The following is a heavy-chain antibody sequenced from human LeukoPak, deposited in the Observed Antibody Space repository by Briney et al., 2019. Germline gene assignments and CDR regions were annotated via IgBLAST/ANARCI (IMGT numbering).Heavy chain of an antibody. Sequence: PSETLSLTCTVSGGSISSYYWSWIQQPPGKGLEWIGYIYYSGSTNYNPSLKSRVTISVDTSKNQFSLKLSSVTAADTAVYYCARDRGSSSWYPGGWFDPWGQGTLVTVSS. J-gene: IGHJ5*02. V-gene: IGHV4-59*01. CDR1: GGSISSYY. D-gene: IGHD6-13*01. CDR2: IYYSGST. CDR3: ARDRGSSSWYPGGWFDP.